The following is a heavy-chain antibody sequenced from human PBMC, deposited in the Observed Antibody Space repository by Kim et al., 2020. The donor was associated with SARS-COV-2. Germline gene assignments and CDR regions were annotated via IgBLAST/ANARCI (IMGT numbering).Heavy chain of an antibody. Sequence: ASVKVSCKASGYTFTGYYMHWVRQAPGQGLEWMGWINPNSGGTNYAQKFQGWVTMTRDTSISTAYMELSRLRSDDTAVYYCAREVVGVPAAITPKGEWFDPWGQGTLVTVSS. J-gene: IGHJ5*02. D-gene: IGHD2-2*01. CDR1: GYTFTGYY. CDR2: INPNSGGT. CDR3: AREVVGVPAAITPKGEWFDP. V-gene: IGHV1-2*04.